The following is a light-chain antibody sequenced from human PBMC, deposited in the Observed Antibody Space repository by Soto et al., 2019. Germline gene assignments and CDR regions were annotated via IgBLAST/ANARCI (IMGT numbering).Light chain of an antibody. CDR3: QEYDTYSRR. CDR2: DAS. Sequence: DIQMAQCSSTLSASVGARVTITCRASQSISSWLAWYQQKPGKAPKLLIYDASSLESGVPSRFSVSGSRTEFTLTISCLQPYDFAPYYCQEYDTYSRRYGQGTKVDIK. CDR1: QSISSW. J-gene: IGKJ1*01. V-gene: IGKV1-5*01.